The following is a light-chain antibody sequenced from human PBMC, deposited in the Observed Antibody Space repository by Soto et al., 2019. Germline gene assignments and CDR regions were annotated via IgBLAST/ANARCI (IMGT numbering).Light chain of an antibody. J-gene: IGKJ3*01. CDR1: QSVSSSY. CDR2: DTS. Sequence: EIVLTQSPGTLSLSPGERATLSCRASQSVSSSYLAWYQQKPGQAPRLLIYDTSDRATGIPDRFSASGSGTDFTLTISRPEPKDFEVYYCDHYGTSALFGAGTKVDIK. CDR3: DHYGTSAL. V-gene: IGKV3-20*01.